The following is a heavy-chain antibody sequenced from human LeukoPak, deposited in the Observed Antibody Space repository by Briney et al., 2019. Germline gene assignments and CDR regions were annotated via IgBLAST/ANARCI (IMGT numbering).Heavy chain of an antibody. CDR3: ARENNSGWYRKAAFDY. V-gene: IGHV1-2*02. J-gene: IGHJ4*02. Sequence: ASVKVSCKASGYTFTGYYIHWMRQAPGQGLEWMGWINPNGGGTNYAQNFQGRVTMTRDTSISTAYMDLSRLRSHETAIYYCARENNSGWYRKAAFDYWGQGTLVTVTS. CDR1: GYTFTGYY. CDR2: INPNGGGT. D-gene: IGHD6-19*01.